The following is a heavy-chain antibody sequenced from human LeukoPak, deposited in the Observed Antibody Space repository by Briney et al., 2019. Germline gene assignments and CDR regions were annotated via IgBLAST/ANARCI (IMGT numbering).Heavy chain of an antibody. CDR1: GFTVSSNY. J-gene: IGHJ4*02. CDR3: ARVCDDSSGCLDY. CDR2: IYSGGST. D-gene: IGHD3-22*01. Sequence: GGSLRLSCAASGFTVSSNYMSWVRQAPGKGLEWVSVIYSGGSTYYADSVKGRFTISRDNSKNTLYLQMNSLRAEDTAVYYCARVCDDSSGCLDYWGQGTLVTVSS. V-gene: IGHV3-53*05.